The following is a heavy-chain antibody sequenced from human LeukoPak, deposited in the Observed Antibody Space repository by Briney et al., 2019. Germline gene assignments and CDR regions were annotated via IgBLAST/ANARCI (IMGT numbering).Heavy chain of an antibody. D-gene: IGHD5-12*01. V-gene: IGHV4-59*08. Sequence: SETLSLTCTVSGGSISSYYWSWIRQPPGKGLEWIGYIYYSGSTNYNPSLKSRVTISVDTSKNQFSLKLSSVTAADTAVYYCARHSLSPPRSRGYDLFDYWGQGTLVTVSS. J-gene: IGHJ4*02. CDR3: ARHSLSPPRSRGYDLFDY. CDR1: GGSISSYY. CDR2: IYYSGST.